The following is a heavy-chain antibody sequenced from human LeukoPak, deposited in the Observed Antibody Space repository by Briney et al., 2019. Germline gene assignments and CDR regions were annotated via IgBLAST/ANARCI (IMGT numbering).Heavy chain of an antibody. J-gene: IGHJ4*02. CDR2: ISSSSSYI. CDR3: ARTESYDFWSGYYSFFDY. Sequence: PGGSLRLSCAASGFTFSSYSMNWVRQAPGKGLEWVSFISSSSSYIYYADSVKGRFTISRDNAKNSLYLQMNSLRAEDTAVYYCARTESYDFWSGYYSFFDYWGQGTLVTVSS. V-gene: IGHV3-21*01. CDR1: GFTFSSYS. D-gene: IGHD3-3*01.